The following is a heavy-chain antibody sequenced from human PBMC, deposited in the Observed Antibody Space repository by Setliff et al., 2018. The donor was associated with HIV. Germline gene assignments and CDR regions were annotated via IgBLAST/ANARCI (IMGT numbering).Heavy chain of an antibody. V-gene: IGHV4-59*11. D-gene: IGHD4-17*01. CDR1: GASITSHY. CDR3: AKGAGFYGDYTFDY. J-gene: IGHJ4*02. Sequence: PSETLSLTCTVSGASITSHYWSWIRQSPGRELEWIGYIYSTGGTNYNPSLQSRVSISMDASKNKFSLKVTSVTSADTAVYYCAKGAGFYGDYTFDYWGQGNLVTVSS. CDR2: IYSTGGT.